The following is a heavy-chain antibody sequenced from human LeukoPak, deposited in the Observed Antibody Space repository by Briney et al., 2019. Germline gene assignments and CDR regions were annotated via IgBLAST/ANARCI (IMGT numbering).Heavy chain of an antibody. CDR3: ARSEDLVVVDGWGMDV. J-gene: IGHJ6*04. D-gene: IGHD2-15*01. CDR2: INAGNGNT. Sequence: GASVKVSCKASGYTFTSYAMHWVRQAPGQRLEWMGWINAGNGNTKYSQKFQGRVTITRDTSASTAYMELSSLRSEDTAVYYCARSEDLVVVDGWGMDVWGKGTTATVSS. CDR1: GYTFTSYA. V-gene: IGHV1-3*01.